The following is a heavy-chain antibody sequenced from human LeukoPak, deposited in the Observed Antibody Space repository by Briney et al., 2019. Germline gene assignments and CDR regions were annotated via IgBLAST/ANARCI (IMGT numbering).Heavy chain of an antibody. CDR1: GDSISSGSYY. D-gene: IGHD3-22*01. CDR2: IYYTGST. J-gene: IGHJ4*02. Sequence: PSETLSLTCTVSGDSISSGSYYWSWIRQPPGKGLEWIGYIYYTGSTNSNPSLKSRVTISVDTSKNQFSLRLTSVTAADTAVYYRARGYYYDYSGPDFDYWGQGTLVTVSS. V-gene: IGHV4-61*01. CDR3: ARGYYYDYSGPDFDY.